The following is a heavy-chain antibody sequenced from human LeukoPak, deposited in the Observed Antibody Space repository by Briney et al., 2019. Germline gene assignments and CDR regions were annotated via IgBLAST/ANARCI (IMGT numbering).Heavy chain of an antibody. D-gene: IGHD6-19*01. Sequence: SGTLSLTCAVSGGSINNTNWWSWIRQPPGKGLEWIGEINHSGSTNYNPSLKSRVTISVDTSKNQFSLKLSSVTAADTAVYYCASIAVAGTTMYDYWGQGTLVTVSS. J-gene: IGHJ4*02. CDR1: GGSINNTNW. CDR3: ASIAVAGTTMYDY. CDR2: INHSGST. V-gene: IGHV4-4*02.